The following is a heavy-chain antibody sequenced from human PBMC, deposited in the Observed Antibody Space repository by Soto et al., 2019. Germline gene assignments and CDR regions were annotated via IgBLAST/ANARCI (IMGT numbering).Heavy chain of an antibody. CDR2: IYSRGST. V-gene: IGHV4-59*01. Sequence: SETLSLTCTVSGGSISSYYRSWIRQPPGKGLEWIGYIYSRGSTNYNPSLKSRVTISVDTSKNQLSLKLRSVTAADTAVYYCARDHTAMVSYFDYWGQGTRVTVSS. J-gene: IGHJ4*02. CDR3: ARDHTAMVSYFDY. CDR1: GGSISSYY. D-gene: IGHD5-18*01.